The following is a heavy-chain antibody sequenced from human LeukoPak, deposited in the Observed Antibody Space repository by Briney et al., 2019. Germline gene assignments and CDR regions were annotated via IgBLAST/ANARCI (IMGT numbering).Heavy chain of an antibody. Sequence: GASVKVSCKASGYTFTSYGITWVRQAPGQGLEWMGWINTYNGNTNYVQKLQGRVTMTTDTSTSTAYMELRSLRSDDTAVYYCARGVFWLRGLYYFDYWGQGTLVTVSS. CDR1: GYTFTSYG. V-gene: IGHV1-18*01. D-gene: IGHD3-10*01. J-gene: IGHJ4*02. CDR3: ARGVFWLRGLYYFDY. CDR2: INTYNGNT.